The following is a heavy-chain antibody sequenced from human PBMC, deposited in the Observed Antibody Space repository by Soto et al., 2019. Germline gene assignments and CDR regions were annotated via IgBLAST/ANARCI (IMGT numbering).Heavy chain of an antibody. CDR3: AKDLAPGIAAAGLIDY. J-gene: IGHJ4*02. D-gene: IGHD6-13*01. V-gene: IGHV3-23*01. CDR2: ISGSGGST. Sequence: AGSLRLSCAASGFTFSSYAMSWVRQAPGKGLEWVSAISGSGGSTYYADSVKGRFTISRDNSKNTLYLQMNSLRAEDTAVYYCAKDLAPGIAAAGLIDYWGQGTLVTVSS. CDR1: GFTFSSYA.